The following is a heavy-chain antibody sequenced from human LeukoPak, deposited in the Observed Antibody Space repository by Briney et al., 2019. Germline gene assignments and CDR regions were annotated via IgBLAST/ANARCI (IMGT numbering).Heavy chain of an antibody. J-gene: IGHJ4*02. Sequence: PGGSLRLSCAASGFTFSSYAMSWVRQAPGKGLERVSAISGSGGSTYYADSVKGRFTIPRDNSKNTLYLQMNSLRAEDTATYYCAKFNIVVVPAAAFEYWGQGTLVTVSS. D-gene: IGHD2-2*01. CDR1: GFTFSSYA. CDR2: ISGSGGST. V-gene: IGHV3-23*01. CDR3: AKFNIVVVPAAAFEY.